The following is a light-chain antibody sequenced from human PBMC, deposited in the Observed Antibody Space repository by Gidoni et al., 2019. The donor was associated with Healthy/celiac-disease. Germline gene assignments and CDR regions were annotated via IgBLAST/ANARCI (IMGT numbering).Light chain of an antibody. CDR3: KQGLQIPWT. CDR2: LGS. J-gene: IGKJ1*01. V-gene: IGKV2-28*01. Sequence: DTVMTPSPLTLPVIPGEPASISCRSSQRVRHINGCNYVAWYLQKPGQSPQLLIYLGSSRASGVPGRFSGSGSGTDFTLKSSRVEAEDVGVYYCKQGLQIPWTFGQGTKVEIK. CDR1: QRVRHINGCNY.